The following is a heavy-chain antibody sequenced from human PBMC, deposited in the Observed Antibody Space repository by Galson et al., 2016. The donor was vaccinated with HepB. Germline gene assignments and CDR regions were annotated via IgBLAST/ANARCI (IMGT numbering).Heavy chain of an antibody. CDR3: ATSLPGYTYGSIFSHYFDY. V-gene: IGHV2-5*02. D-gene: IGHD5-18*01. Sequence: PALVKPTQTLTLTCTFSGFSLTSTGVGVGWIRQPPGKALEWLALLFWAGDKHYSPSLKNRLTITKDTSKNQVVLTMTNMGPVDTATYFCATSLPGYTYGSIFSHYFDYWGQGALVTVPS. CDR2: LFWAGDK. CDR1: GFSLTSTGVG. J-gene: IGHJ4*02.